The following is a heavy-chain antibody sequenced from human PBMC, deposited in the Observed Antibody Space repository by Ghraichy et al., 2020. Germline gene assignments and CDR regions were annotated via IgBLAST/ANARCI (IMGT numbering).Heavy chain of an antibody. CDR3: VSGAPATLDYDFYGLDV. CDR2: ISLDYGKT. Sequence: ASVKVSCKASGYTFHTYAMHWVRQAPGQSLEWMGCISLDYGKTKDSPKFRDRVSLTGDTSASTAYMELSGLTSEDTAVYYCVSGAPATLDYDFYGLDVWCQGTAVTV. V-gene: IGHV1-3*01. CDR1: GYTFHTYA. J-gene: IGHJ6*02.